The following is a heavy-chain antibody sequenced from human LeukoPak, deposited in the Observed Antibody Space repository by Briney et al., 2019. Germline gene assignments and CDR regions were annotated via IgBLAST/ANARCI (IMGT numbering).Heavy chain of an antibody. CDR2: IFDSGTANYNPST. D-gene: IGHD5-12*01. J-gene: IGHJ4*02. Sequence: SETLSLTCTVSGGSIISYFWSWIRQPPGKGPEWIGYIFDSGTANYNPSTNYNPSLKSRVTVSLDTSKNHFSLKLSSVTAADTAVYFCARGGVTTIAQYDYWGQGILVTVSS. CDR3: ARGGVTTIAQYDY. V-gene: IGHV4-59*01. CDR1: GGSIISYF.